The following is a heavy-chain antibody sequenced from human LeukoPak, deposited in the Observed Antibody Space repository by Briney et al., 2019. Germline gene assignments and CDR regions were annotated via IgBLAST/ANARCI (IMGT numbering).Heavy chain of an antibody. V-gene: IGHV3-7*03. CDR2: LKEDGNEK. CDR1: GFTFGSHW. D-gene: IGHD3-16*01. CDR3: ARGTPFGAY. J-gene: IGHJ4*02. Sequence: GGSLRLSCVASGFTFGSHWMRWVRQAPGKGLEWLANLKEDGNEKYYVDSVRGRFIISRDNAKNSLFLQMNSLRAEDTAMYYCARGTPFGAYWGQGTLVTVSS.